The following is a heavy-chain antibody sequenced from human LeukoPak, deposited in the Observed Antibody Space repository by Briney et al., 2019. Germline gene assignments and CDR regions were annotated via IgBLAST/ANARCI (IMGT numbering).Heavy chain of an antibody. CDR2: IYSGGST. CDR3: AREYYDNSGGEDAFDI. V-gene: IGHV3-53*01. CDR1: GFTVSSNY. D-gene: IGHD3-22*01. Sequence: GGSLRLSCAASGFTVSSNYMSWVRQAPGKGLEWVSVIYSGGSTFYADSVEGRFTISRDNSNNTLYLQMNSLRAEDTAMYYCAREYYDNSGGEDAFDIWGPGTMVTVSS. J-gene: IGHJ3*02.